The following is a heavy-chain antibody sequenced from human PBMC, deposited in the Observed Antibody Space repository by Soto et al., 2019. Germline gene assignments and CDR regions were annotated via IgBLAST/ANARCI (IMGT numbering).Heavy chain of an antibody. V-gene: IGHV4-39*01. D-gene: IGHD5-12*01. CDR2: IYYSGST. Sequence: SETLSLTCTVSGGSISSSSYYWGWIRQPPGKGLEWIGSIYYSGSTYYNPSLKSRVTISVDTSKNQFSLKLSSVTAADTAVYYCARQRGVATISYFDYWGQGTLVTVSS. CDR1: GGSISSSSYY. J-gene: IGHJ4*02. CDR3: ARQRGVATISYFDY.